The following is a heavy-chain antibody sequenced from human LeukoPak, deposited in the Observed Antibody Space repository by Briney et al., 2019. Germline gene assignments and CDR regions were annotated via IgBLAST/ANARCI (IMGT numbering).Heavy chain of an antibody. D-gene: IGHD6-19*01. CDR3: ARDLVYSSGRYEVDY. CDR2: IYHSGST. V-gene: IGHV4-4*02. CDR1: GGSISSSNW. J-gene: IGHJ4*02. Sequence: SETLSLTCAVSGGSISSSNWWSWVRQPPGKGLEWIGEIYHSGSTNYNPSLKSRVTISVDKSKNQFSLKLSSVTAADTAVYYCARDLVYSSGRYEVDYWGQGTLVTVSS.